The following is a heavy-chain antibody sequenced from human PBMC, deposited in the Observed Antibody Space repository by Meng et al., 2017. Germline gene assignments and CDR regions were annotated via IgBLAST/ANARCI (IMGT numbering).Heavy chain of an antibody. CDR2: IKPDGTMT. CDR1: GFTFRNYW. CDR3: ARSDWFDP. Sequence: EVRRVGHGGGLVQSGGALRPSCTAPGFTFRNYWMHWVRQAPGKGLVWVSRIKPDGTMTVYADSVKGRFTISRDNAKNTLYLQMNSLRSDDTAVYYCARSDWFDPWGQGTVVTVSS. J-gene: IGHJ5*02. V-gene: IGHV3-74*01.